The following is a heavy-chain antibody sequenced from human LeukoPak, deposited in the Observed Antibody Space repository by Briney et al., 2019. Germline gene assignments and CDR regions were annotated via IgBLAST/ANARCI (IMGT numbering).Heavy chain of an antibody. J-gene: IGHJ4*02. CDR1: GYTFTSYD. CDR2: MSGNSGNT. V-gene: IGHV1-8*01. CDR3: ARETTIPPYYFDS. Sequence: ASLKVSCKASGYTFTSYDITWVRQAPGQGLEWMGWMSGNSGNTGYAQKFQGRVTMTRNTSITTAYMELSSLTSEDTAVYYCARETTIPPYYFDSWGLGSQVTVSP. D-gene: IGHD3-9*01.